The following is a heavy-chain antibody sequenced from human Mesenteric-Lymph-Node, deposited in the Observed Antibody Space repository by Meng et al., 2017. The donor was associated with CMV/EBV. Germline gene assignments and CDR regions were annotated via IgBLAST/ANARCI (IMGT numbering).Heavy chain of an antibody. CDR1: GYTFTDYF. CDR2: INTNTGNP. D-gene: IGHD3-9*01. V-gene: IGHV7-4-1*02. Sequence: SGYTFTDYFIHWVRQAPGQGLEWMGWINTNTGNPTYAQGFTGRFVFSLDTSVSTAYLQISSLKAEDTAVYYCAGTNLDYDILTGYFDYWGQGTLVTVSS. J-gene: IGHJ4*02. CDR3: AGTNLDYDILTGYFDY.